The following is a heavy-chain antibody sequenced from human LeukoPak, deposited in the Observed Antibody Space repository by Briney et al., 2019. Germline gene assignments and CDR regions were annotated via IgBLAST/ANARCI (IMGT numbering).Heavy chain of an antibody. CDR3: ARLTGSYFDY. J-gene: IGHJ4*02. D-gene: IGHD7-27*01. CDR1: GFTFSSHG. Sequence: GGSLRLSCAASGFTFSSHGMHWGRQAPGKGLEWVALIWYYGSNKYYADSVKGRFTISRDNSKNTLYLQMNSLRAEDTAVYYCARLTGSYFDYWGQGTLVTVSS. V-gene: IGHV3-33*01. CDR2: IWYYGSNK.